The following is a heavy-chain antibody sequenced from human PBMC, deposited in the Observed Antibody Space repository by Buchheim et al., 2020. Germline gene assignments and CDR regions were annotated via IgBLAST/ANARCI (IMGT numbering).Heavy chain of an antibody. CDR2: INHIGTIT. J-gene: IGHJ4*02. V-gene: IGHV3-48*03. CDR3: ARDDAGVGLAY. Sequence: EVQLVESGGDLIQPGGSLRLSCEASGFFFSSRPMNWVRQAPGKGLEWVSHINHIGTITLYADSVRGRFTVSRDNVKNSVYLQINSLRADDTAVYYCARDDAGVGLAYWGQGTL. CDR1: GFFFSSRP.